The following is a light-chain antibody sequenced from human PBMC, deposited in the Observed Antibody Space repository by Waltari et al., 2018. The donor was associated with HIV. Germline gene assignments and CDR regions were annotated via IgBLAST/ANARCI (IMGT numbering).Light chain of an antibody. CDR2: EVN. Sequence: QSALTQPPSASGSPGQSVTISCTGAISDIGSYNYVSWYQQHPDKAPKLIIYEVNKRPSGVPDRFSGAKSGNVASLSVSGLQADDEADYFCSSFASSDDGVVFGGGTKLTVL. V-gene: IGLV2-8*01. CDR1: ISDIGSYNY. CDR3: SSFASSDDGVV. J-gene: IGLJ2*01.